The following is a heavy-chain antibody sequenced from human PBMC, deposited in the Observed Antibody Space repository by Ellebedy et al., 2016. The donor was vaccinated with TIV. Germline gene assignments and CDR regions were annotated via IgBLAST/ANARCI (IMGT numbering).Heavy chain of an antibody. CDR2: IGNAGDT. D-gene: IGHD3-22*01. Sequence: GGSLRLSXAASGFTFSLYDMYWVHQGTGKGLEWVSSIGNAGDTYYPGSVKGRFTISRENAKNSLYLQMNSLRAGDTAVYYCARRGYPDAFDVWGQGTMVTVSS. J-gene: IGHJ3*01. V-gene: IGHV3-13*01. CDR3: ARRGYPDAFDV. CDR1: GFTFSLYD.